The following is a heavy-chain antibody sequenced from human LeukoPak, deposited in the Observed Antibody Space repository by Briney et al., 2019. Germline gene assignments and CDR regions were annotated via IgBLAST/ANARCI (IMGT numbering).Heavy chain of an antibody. CDR2: IYYSGSI. CDR3: ARAGVQGGLPGTD. Sequence: SQTLSLTCTVSGGSISSGDYYWSWIRQPPGKGLEWIGYIYYSGSIYYNPSLKSRVTISVDTSKNQFSLKLSSVTAADTAVYYCARAGVQGGLPGTDWGQGTLVTVSS. D-gene: IGHD1-1*01. V-gene: IGHV4-30-4*01. CDR1: GGSISSGDYY. J-gene: IGHJ4*02.